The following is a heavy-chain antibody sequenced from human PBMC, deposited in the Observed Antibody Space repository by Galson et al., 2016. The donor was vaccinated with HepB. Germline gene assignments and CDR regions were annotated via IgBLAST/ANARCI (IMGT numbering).Heavy chain of an antibody. D-gene: IGHD3-10*01. CDR3: SRETTGSYFD. J-gene: IGHJ4*02. CDR1: GFTFNDHW. V-gene: IGHV3-7*01. Sequence: SLRLSCAASGFTFNDHWMNWVRQAPGKGLEWVANIRGDGIDSYYAESVRGRLTISRDNAKNSLYLQMNGLRVDETAVYYCSRETTGSYFDWGQGTLVTVSS. CDR2: IRGDGIDS.